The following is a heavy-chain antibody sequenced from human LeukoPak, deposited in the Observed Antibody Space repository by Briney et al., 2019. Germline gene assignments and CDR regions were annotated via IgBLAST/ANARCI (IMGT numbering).Heavy chain of an antibody. V-gene: IGHV4-59*01. D-gene: IGHD3-3*01. CDR3: AKVTRDFVDLHFDL. J-gene: IGHJ2*01. CDR2: IYFSGRT. CDR1: GGSISSYY. Sequence: SETLSLTCTVSGGSISSYYWSWIRQPPGKGLEWIGNIYFSGRTNYNPSLKSRVTISVDTSKNQFSLQLNSVTAADTAVCYCAKVTRDFVDLHFDLWGRGTLVTASS.